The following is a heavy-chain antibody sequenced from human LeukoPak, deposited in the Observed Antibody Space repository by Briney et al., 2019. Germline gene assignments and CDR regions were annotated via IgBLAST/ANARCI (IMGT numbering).Heavy chain of an antibody. J-gene: IGHJ4*02. V-gene: IGHV3-23*01. Sequence: GGSLRLSCAASGFTFSTYAMIRVRQAPGKGLEWVSTISTNGGSTYYADSVRGRFTISRDNSKNTLYLQMNSLRAEDTAIYYCAKDRLSNGDPAGYWGQGTLVTVSS. D-gene: IGHD4-17*01. CDR1: GFTFSTYA. CDR3: AKDRLSNGDPAGY. CDR2: ISTNGGST.